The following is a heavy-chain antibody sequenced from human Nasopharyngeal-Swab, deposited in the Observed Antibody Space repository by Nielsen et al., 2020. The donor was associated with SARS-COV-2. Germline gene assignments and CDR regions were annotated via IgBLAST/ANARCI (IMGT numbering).Heavy chain of an antibody. D-gene: IGHD1-7*01. V-gene: IGHV4-34*01. CDR2: INHSGST. CDR3: ARVSITGTTWPAFDY. Sequence: GSLRLTCAVYGGSFRGYYGSGIRQPPGKGLEWIGEINHSGSTNYNPSLKSRVTISVDTSKNQFSLKLSSVTAADTAVYYCARVSITGTTWPAFDYWGQGTPVTVSS. CDR1: GGSFRGYY. J-gene: IGHJ4*02.